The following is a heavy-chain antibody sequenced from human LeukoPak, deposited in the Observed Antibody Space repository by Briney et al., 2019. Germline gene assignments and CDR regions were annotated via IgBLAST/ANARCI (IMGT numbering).Heavy chain of an antibody. V-gene: IGHV3-30*18. CDR2: ISYDGSNK. CDR3: AKDLVGARPAHYFDY. D-gene: IGHD6-6*01. CDR1: GFTFSSYG. J-gene: IGHJ4*02. Sequence: GRSLRLSCAASGFTFSSYGMHWVRQAPGKGLEWVAVISYDGSNKYYADSVKGRFTISRDNSKNTLYLQMNSLRAEDMAVYYCAKDLVGARPAHYFDYWGQGTLVTVSS.